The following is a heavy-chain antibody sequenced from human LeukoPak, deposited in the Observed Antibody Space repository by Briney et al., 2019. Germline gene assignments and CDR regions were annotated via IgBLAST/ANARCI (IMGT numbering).Heavy chain of an antibody. Sequence: ASVKVSCKASGYTFTSYGISWVRQAPGQGLEWMGWISAYNGNTNYAQKLQGRVTMTTDTSTSTAYMELRSLRSDDTVMYYCARVIPKSYSSGWSHVDYWGQGTPVTVSS. J-gene: IGHJ4*02. CDR3: ARVIPKSYSSGWSHVDY. CDR1: GYTFTSYG. CDR2: ISAYNGNT. D-gene: IGHD6-19*01. V-gene: IGHV1-18*01.